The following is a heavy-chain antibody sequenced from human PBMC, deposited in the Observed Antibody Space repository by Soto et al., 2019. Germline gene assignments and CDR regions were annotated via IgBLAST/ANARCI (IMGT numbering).Heavy chain of an antibody. V-gene: IGHV3-21*01. CDR3: ARVFCIGVVKSNYMDV. CDR1: GFTFSAYG. Sequence: EVQLVESGGGLVKPGGSLRLSCTASGFTFSAYGMNWVRQAPGKGLEWVSLISSRSSDIYHADSVKGRFTISRDNAKNILVLQMDSMRAEDTAVYYGARVFCIGVVKSNYMDVWSKGTTVTVSS. J-gene: IGHJ6*03. CDR2: ISSRSSDI. D-gene: IGHD2-2*01.